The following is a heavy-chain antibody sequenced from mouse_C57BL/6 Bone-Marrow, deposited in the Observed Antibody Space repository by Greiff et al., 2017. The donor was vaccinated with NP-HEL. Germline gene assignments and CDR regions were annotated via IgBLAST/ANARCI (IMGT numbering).Heavy chain of an antibody. J-gene: IGHJ3*01. V-gene: IGHV1-22*01. CDR2: INPNNGGT. D-gene: IGHD2-2*01. Sequence: EVHLVESGPELVKPGASVKMSCKASGYTFTDYNMHWVKQSHGKSLEWIGYINPNNGGTSYNQKFKGKATLTVNKSSSTAYMELRSLTSEDSAVYYCASIYYGYGWFAYWGQGTLVTVSA. CDR1: GYTFTDYN. CDR3: ASIYYGYGWFAY.